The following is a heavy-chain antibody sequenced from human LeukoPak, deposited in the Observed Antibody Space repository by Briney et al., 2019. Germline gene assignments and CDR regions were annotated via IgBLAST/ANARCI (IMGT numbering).Heavy chain of an antibody. CDR1: GYTFTGYY. V-gene: IGHV1-2*02. Sequence: GASVKVSCKASGYTFTGYYMHWVRQAPGQGLEWMGWINPNSGGTNYAQKFQGRVTMTRDTSISTAYMELSRLRSDDTAVYYCAREWAPHQIAGLYFDYWGQGTLVTVSS. CDR3: AREWAPHQIAGLYFDY. CDR2: INPNSGGT. J-gene: IGHJ4*02. D-gene: IGHD1-26*01.